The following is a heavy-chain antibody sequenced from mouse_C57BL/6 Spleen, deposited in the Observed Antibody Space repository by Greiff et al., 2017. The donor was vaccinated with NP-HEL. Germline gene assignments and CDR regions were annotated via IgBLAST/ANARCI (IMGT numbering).Heavy chain of an antibody. CDR1: GYTFTSYW. CDR2: IHPNSGST. CDR3: ARWGYSGSRPYYAMDY. D-gene: IGHD1-1*01. V-gene: IGHV1-64*01. J-gene: IGHJ4*01. Sequence: QVQLKQSGAELVKPGASVKLSCKASGYTFTSYWMHWVKQRPGQGLEWIGMIHPNSGSTNYNEKFKSKATLTVDKSSSTAYMQLSSLTSEDSAVYYCARWGYSGSRPYYAMDYWGQGTSVTVSS.